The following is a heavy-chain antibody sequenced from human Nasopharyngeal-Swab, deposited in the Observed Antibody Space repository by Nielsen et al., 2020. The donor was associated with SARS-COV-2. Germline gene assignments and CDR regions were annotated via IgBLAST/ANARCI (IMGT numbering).Heavy chain of an antibody. CDR2: INHSGST. V-gene: IGHV4-34*01. CDR1: GGSFSGFY. CDR3: ASRGITMVRGVSGMDV. J-gene: IGHJ6*02. D-gene: IGHD3-10*01. Sequence: SETLSLTCAVYGGSFSGFYWSWIRQPPGKGLEWIGEINHSGSTNYNPSLKSRVTISVDTSKNQFSLKLSSVTAADTAVYYCASRGITMVRGVSGMDVWGQGITVTV.